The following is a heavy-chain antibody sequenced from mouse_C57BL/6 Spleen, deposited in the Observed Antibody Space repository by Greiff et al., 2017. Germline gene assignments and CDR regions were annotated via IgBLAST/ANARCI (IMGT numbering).Heavy chain of an antibody. Sequence: VQLQQPGAELVRPGSSVKLSCKASGYTFTSYWMHWVKQRPIQGLEWIGNIDPSDSETHYNQKFKDKATLTVDKSSSTAYMQLRSLTSEDSAVYYCARGGYYSGYFDVWGTGTTVTVSS. CDR3: ARGGYYSGYFDV. J-gene: IGHJ1*03. CDR1: GYTFTSYW. D-gene: IGHD2-12*01. V-gene: IGHV1-52*01. CDR2: IDPSDSET.